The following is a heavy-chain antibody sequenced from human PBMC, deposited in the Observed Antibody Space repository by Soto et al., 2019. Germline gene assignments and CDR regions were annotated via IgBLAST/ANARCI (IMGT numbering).Heavy chain of an antibody. CDR1: GGSISSGGYS. V-gene: IGHV4-30-2*01. D-gene: IGHD6-19*01. Sequence: QLQLQESGSGLVKPSQTLSLTCAVSGGSISSGGYSWSWIRQPPGKGLEWIGYIYHSGSTYYNPSPKSPVTVSVDSSKNQFSLKLSSVTAADTAVYYCARAGGLGAVAVDYWGQGTLVTVSS. J-gene: IGHJ4*02. CDR2: IYHSGST. CDR3: ARAGGLGAVAVDY.